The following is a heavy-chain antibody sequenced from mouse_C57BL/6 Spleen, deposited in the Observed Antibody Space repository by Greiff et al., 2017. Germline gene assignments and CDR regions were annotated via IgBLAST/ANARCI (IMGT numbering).Heavy chain of an antibody. V-gene: IGHV1-81*01. CDR3: LYYSNYDYYAMDY. CDR2: IYPRSGNT. D-gene: IGHD2-5*01. CDR1: GYTFTSYG. Sequence: VQLVESGAELARPGASVKLSCKASGYTFTSYGISWVKQRTGQGLEWIGEIYPRSGNTYYNEKFKGKATLTADKSSSTAYMELRSLTSEDSAVYFCLYYSNYDYYAMDYWGQGTSVTVSS. J-gene: IGHJ4*01.